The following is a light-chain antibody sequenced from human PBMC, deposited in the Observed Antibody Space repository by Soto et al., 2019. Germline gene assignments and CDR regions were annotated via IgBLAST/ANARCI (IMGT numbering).Light chain of an antibody. J-gene: IGKJ4*01. V-gene: IGKV3-15*01. Sequence: IVVTQSPATLPVSPGERVTLSCRASQGVGSNLAWYQQRPGQAPRLLIYDASTRATGIPDRFSGSGSGTEFTLTISSLQSEDFAVYYCQQFNIWPHMLSFGGGTKLEMK. CDR2: DAS. CDR3: QQFNIWPHMLS. CDR1: QGVGSN.